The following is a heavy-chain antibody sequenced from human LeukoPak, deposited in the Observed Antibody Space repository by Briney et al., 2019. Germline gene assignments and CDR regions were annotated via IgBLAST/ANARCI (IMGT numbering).Heavy chain of an antibody. J-gene: IGHJ6*03. CDR2: VIPIFGTA. CDR3: AINLRGYSYGKTYYYYMDV. CDR1: GGTFSSHA. V-gene: IGHV1-69*13. Sequence: GASVKVSCKASGGTFSSHAISWVRQAPGQGLEWMGGVIPIFGTANYAQKFQGRVTITADESTSTAYMELSSLRSEDTAVYYCAINLRGYSYGKTYYYYMDVWGKGTTVTVSS. D-gene: IGHD5-18*01.